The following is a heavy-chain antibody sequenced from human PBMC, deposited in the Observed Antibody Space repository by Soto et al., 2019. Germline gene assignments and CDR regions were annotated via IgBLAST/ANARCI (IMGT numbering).Heavy chain of an antibody. D-gene: IGHD6-13*01. CDR2: IIPIFGTA. CDR1: GGTFSSYA. V-gene: IGHV1-69*06. J-gene: IGHJ6*02. Sequence: SVKVSCKASGGTFSSYAISWVRQAPGQGLEWMGGIIPIFGTANYAQKFQGRVTITADKSTSTAYMELSGLRSGDTAVYYCARGGYSSTWSNLLDRSGLDVWGQGTTVTVSS. CDR3: ARGGYSSTWSNLLDRSGLDV.